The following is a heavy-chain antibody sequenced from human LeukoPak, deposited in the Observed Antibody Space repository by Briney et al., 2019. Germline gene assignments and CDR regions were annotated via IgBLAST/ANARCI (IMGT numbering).Heavy chain of an antibody. D-gene: IGHD6-13*01. J-gene: IGHJ5*02. CDR1: GYTFTSYY. CDR2: INPSGGST. CDR3: ARGEYSSSWYRMNWFDP. Sequence: ASVKVSCKASGYTFTSYYMHWVRQAPGQGLEWMGIINPSGGSTSYAQKFQGRVTMTRDMSTSTVYMELSSLRSEDTAVYYCARGEYSSSWYRMNWFDPWGQGTLVTVSS. V-gene: IGHV1-46*01.